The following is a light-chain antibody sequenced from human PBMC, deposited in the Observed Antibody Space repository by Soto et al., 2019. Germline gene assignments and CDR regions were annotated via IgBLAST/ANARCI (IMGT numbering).Light chain of an antibody. V-gene: IGLV8-61*01. CDR3: VLYMGSGISV. Sequence: QTVVTQEPSLSVSPGGTVTLTCALSSGSVSASYYPSWYQQTPGQAPRTLISSTNTRSSGVPDRFSGSILGNKAALTITGAQADDESDYYCVLYMGSGISVFGGGTKVTVL. CDR1: SGSVSASYY. J-gene: IGLJ2*01. CDR2: STN.